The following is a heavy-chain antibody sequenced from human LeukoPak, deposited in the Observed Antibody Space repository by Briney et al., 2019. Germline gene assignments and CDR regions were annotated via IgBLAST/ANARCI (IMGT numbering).Heavy chain of an antibody. D-gene: IGHD3-3*01. V-gene: IGHV3-7*01. Sequence: GGSLRLSCAASGFTFSSYWMSWVRQAPGKGLEWVANIKQDGSEKYYVDSVKGRCTISRDNAKNSLYLQMNSLRAEDTAVYYCARNTIFGVADFYYYYYYMDVWGKGTTVTVSS. CDR1: GFTFSSYW. CDR2: IKQDGSEK. J-gene: IGHJ6*03. CDR3: ARNTIFGVADFYYYYYYMDV.